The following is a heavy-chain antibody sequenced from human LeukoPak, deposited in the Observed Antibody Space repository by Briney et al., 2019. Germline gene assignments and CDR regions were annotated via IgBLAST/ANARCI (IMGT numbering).Heavy chain of an antibody. D-gene: IGHD5-24*01. CDR2: IYTSGST. J-gene: IGHJ4*02. CDR3: ARERWEVEYFDY. Sequence: SEALSLTCTVSGGSISSYYWSWIRQPAGKGLEWIGRIYTSGSTNYNPSLKSRVTMSVDTSKNQFSLKLSSVTAADTAVYYCARERWEVEYFDYWGQGTLVTVSS. CDR1: GGSISSYY. V-gene: IGHV4-4*07.